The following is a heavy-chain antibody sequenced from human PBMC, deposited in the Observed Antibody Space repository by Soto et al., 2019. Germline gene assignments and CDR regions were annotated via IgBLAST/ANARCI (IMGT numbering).Heavy chain of an antibody. CDR3: ASSLGYSSSPSGHWFDP. CDR2: IIPIFGTA. D-gene: IGHD6-13*01. J-gene: IGHJ5*02. CDR1: GGTFSSYA. V-gene: IGHV1-69*13. Sequence: SVKVSCKASGGTFSSYAISWVRQAPGQGLEWMGGIIPIFGTANYAQKFQGRVTITADESTSTAYMELSSLRSEDTAVYYCASSLGYSSSPSGHWFDPWGQGTLVTVSS.